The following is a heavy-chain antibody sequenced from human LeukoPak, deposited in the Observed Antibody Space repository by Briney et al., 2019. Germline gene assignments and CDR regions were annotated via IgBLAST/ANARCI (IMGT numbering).Heavy chain of an antibody. CDR1: GFTFSSYA. J-gene: IGHJ3*02. CDR2: ISGSGGST. D-gene: IGHD3-9*01. CDR3: AKAGSYDILTGYYHDAFDI. Sequence: GGSPRLSCAASGFTFSSYAMSWVRQAPGKGLEWVSAISGSGGSTYYADSVKGRFTISRDNSKNTLYLQMNSLRAEDTAVYYCAKAGSYDILTGYYHDAFDIWGQGTMVTVSS. V-gene: IGHV3-23*01.